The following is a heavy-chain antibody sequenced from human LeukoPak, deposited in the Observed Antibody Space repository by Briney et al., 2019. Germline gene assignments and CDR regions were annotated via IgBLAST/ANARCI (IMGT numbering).Heavy chain of an antibody. Sequence: PGGSLRLSCAASGFTFSSYAMSWVRQAPGKGLEWVSAISGSGGSTYYADSVKGRFTISRDNSKNTLYLQMNSLRAEDTAVCYCAKLGEGTYYYDSSGYYDHTYYFDYWGQGTLVTVSS. D-gene: IGHD3-22*01. CDR2: ISGSGGST. V-gene: IGHV3-23*01. CDR1: GFTFSSYA. J-gene: IGHJ4*02. CDR3: AKLGEGTYYYDSSGYYDHTYYFDY.